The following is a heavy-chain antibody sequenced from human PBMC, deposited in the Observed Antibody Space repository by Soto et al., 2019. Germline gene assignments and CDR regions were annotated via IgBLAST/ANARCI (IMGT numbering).Heavy chain of an antibody. CDR3: ARDPLSHFDDYGDFDY. J-gene: IGHJ4*02. V-gene: IGHV1-46*01. CDR1: GYTFTNYY. Sequence: QVQLVQSGAEVKKPGASVKVSCKASGYTFTNYYLHWVRQAPGQGLEWMGRINPGDGSTSYAQKFQGRVTMPRDTSTSTVYMKLSSLRSADTAVYYCARDPLSHFDDYGDFDYWGQGTLVPGSS. D-gene: IGHD4-17*01. CDR2: INPGDGST.